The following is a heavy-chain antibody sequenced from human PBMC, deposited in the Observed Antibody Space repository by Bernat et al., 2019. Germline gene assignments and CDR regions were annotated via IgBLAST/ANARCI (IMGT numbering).Heavy chain of an antibody. CDR3: AGDANYRYFDY. CDR2: IWYDGNYK. J-gene: IGHJ4*02. D-gene: IGHD4/OR15-4a*01. Sequence: QVQLVESGGGVVQPGRSLRLSCAAFGFPFSGYAMHWVRQAPGKGLEWVAVIWYDGNYKHHADSLQGRFSISRDNSKNTLYLQMNSLRAEDTAVYYCAGDANYRYFDYWGPGTLVTVSS. V-gene: IGHV3-33*01. CDR1: GFPFSGYA.